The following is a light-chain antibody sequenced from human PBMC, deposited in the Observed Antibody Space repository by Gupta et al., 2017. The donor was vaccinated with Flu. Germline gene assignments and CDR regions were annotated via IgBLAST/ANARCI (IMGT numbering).Light chain of an antibody. CDR3: QQYFVTPRT. CDR2: WAS. V-gene: IGKV4-1*01. CDR1: QNVLYSSNNKNY. J-gene: IGKJ1*01. Sequence: DIVLTQSPDSLAVSLGERVTIHCKSSQNVLYSSNNKNYLAWYQQKPGQPPKMLLSWASTRESGVPDRFSGSGSGTHFTLTISSLQAEDVAVYYCQQYFVTPRTFGQGTKVEIK.